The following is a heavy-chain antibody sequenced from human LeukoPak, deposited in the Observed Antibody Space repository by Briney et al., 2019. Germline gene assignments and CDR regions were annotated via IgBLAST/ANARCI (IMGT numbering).Heavy chain of an antibody. D-gene: IGHD2-15*01. V-gene: IGHV3-15*07. J-gene: IGHJ1*01. CDR2: IRSQTAGGTT. CDR3: AHGSAQYYEY. Sequence: GGSLRLSCAASGFTFSSYSMNWVRQAPGKGLEWVGRIRSQTAGGTTDFAAPVKGRFSISRDDSKNSLYLQMNSLTSEDTAVYYCAHGSAQYYEYWGQGTLVTVSS. CDR1: GFTFSSYS.